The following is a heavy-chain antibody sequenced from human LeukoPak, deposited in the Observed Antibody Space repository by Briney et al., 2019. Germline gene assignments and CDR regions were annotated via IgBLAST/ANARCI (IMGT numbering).Heavy chain of an antibody. D-gene: IGHD1-26*01. CDR2: IKQDGSEK. Sequence: PGGSLRLSCAASGLSFSSYGMHWVRQAPGKGLEWVANIKQDGSEKYVDSVKGRFTISRDNAKNSLYLQMNSLRAEDTAVYYCASDKIVGASRFDYWGQGTLVTVSS. J-gene: IGHJ4*02. CDR3: ASDKIVGASRFDY. V-gene: IGHV3-7*01. CDR1: GLSFSSYG.